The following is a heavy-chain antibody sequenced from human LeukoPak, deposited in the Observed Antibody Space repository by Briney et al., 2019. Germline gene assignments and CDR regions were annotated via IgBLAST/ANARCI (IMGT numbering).Heavy chain of an antibody. Sequence: PGGSLRLSCAASGFTFSSYWMHWVRQAPGKGLVWVSRINSDGSSTSYADSVKGRFTISRDNAKNTLYLQMNSLRAEDTAVYYCARGLIVPAALNWFDPWGQGTLVTVSS. CDR2: INSDGSST. V-gene: IGHV3-74*01. J-gene: IGHJ5*02. CDR3: ARGLIVPAALNWFDP. D-gene: IGHD2-2*01. CDR1: GFTFSSYW.